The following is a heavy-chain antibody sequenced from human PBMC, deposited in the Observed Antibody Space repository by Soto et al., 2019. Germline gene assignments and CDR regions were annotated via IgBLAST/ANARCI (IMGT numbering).Heavy chain of an antibody. CDR2: ILPVFQTA. D-gene: IGHD3-22*01. Sequence: QEQLVQSGAEVKKPGSSVKVSCKASGGLFSSYPISWVRQVPGQGLEWMGGILPVFQTAYYTQRFQGRVTITAHEGTNTAYMALSSLRSEDTAIYYCARGGSGSTRFNDFWGQGTLVTVSS. CDR1: GGLFSSYP. J-gene: IGHJ4*02. CDR3: ARGGSGSTRFNDF. V-gene: IGHV1-69*01.